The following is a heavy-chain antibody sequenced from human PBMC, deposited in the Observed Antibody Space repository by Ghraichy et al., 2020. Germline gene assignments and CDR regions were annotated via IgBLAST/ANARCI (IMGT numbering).Heavy chain of an antibody. CDR2: LGADDRST. Sequence: GESLNISCAVSEFTFDGYPMTWVRQAPGKGLEWVSTLGADDRSTFYADSVKGRFTISRDKSKRTMYLQMNSLRADDTAVYYCAKEGGRLGEGAFDVWGQGTKVTVSS. V-gene: IGHV3-23*01. J-gene: IGHJ3*01. D-gene: IGHD3-10*01. CDR3: AKEGGRLGEGAFDV. CDR1: EFTFDGYP.